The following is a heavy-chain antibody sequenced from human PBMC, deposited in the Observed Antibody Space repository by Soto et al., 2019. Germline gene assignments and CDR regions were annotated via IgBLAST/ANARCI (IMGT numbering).Heavy chain of an antibody. D-gene: IGHD1-20*01. CDR1: GFIFTNFW. Sequence: GESLKISCEASGFIFTNFWMHCVRRVPGKGLVWVSRIDTSGSSTSYADSVKGRFTISRDNAKNTVSLQMNSLRAEDTGVYYCAKDRWYFDLWSQGSLVTVSS. V-gene: IGHV3-74*01. CDR3: AKDRWYFDL. CDR2: IDTSGSST. J-gene: IGHJ4*02.